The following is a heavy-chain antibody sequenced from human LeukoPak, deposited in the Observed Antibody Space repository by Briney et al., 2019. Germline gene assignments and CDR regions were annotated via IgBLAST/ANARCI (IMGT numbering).Heavy chain of an antibody. CDR3: ASLGYCSSTSCYGGGY. CDR1: GYTFSSYF. J-gene: IGHJ4*02. CDR2: INPSGGAT. V-gene: IGHV1-46*01. D-gene: IGHD2-2*01. Sequence: ASVKVSCKASGYTFSSYFMHWVRQTPGQGLEWMGIINPSGGATIYAQKFEGRVTMTRDTSISTAYMELSRLRSDDTAVYYCASLGYCSSTSCYGGGYWGQGTLVTVSS.